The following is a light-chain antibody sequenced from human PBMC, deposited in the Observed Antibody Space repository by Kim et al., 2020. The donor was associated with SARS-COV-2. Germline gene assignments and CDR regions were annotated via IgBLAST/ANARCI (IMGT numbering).Light chain of an antibody. J-gene: IGLJ2*01. CDR2: DVG. CDR3: GSYTTSSTVV. V-gene: IGLV2-14*04. CDR1: STDIGRYNF. Sequence: GQSITISCTGTSTDIGRYNFVSWYQQYAGKAPKLMIYDVGRRPSGISNRFSGSKSGNTASLTISGLQAEDEADYYCGSYTTSSTVVFGGGTQLTVL.